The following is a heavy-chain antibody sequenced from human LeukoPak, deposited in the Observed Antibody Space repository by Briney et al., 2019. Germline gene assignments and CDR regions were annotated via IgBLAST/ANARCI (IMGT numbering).Heavy chain of an antibody. CDR1: GGSISSGGYY. V-gene: IGHV4-31*03. D-gene: IGHD6-13*01. Sequence: SETLSLTCTVSGGSISSGGYYWSWIRQHPGKGLEWIGYIYYSGSTYYNPSLKSRVTISVDTSKNQFSLKLGSVTAADTAVYYCARGPPSGSSSWYSDGNWFDPWGQGTLVTVSS. J-gene: IGHJ5*02. CDR2: IYYSGST. CDR3: ARGPPSGSSSWYSDGNWFDP.